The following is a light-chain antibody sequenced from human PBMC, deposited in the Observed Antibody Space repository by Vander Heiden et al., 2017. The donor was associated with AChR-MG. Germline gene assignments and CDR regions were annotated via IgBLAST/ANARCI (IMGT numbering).Light chain of an antibody. V-gene: IGLV3-21*02. J-gene: IGLJ2*01. CDR3: QVWDSSTDHVV. CDR2: DDS. CDR1: GIGSKS. Sequence: SYVLTHPPSVSVASGQTARITCGGNGIGSKSVHWYHQKPGQAPVLVVYDDSDRPSGIPERFSGSNSGNTATLTISRVEAGDEADYYCQVWDSSTDHVVFGGGTKLTVL.